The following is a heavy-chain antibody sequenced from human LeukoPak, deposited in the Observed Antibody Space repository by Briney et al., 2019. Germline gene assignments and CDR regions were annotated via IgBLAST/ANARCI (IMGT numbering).Heavy chain of an antibody. Sequence: SQTLSLTCTVSGGSISSGSYYWSWIRQPAGKRLEWIGRIFSSGSMNYNPSLKSRVTISVDTAKNQFSLKLRSVTAADTALYFCASEYYDSSGYQSWFDSWGQGTLVTVSS. J-gene: IGHJ5*01. CDR2: IFSSGSM. CDR3: ASEYYDSSGYQSWFDS. V-gene: IGHV4-61*02. CDR1: GGSISSGSYY. D-gene: IGHD3-22*01.